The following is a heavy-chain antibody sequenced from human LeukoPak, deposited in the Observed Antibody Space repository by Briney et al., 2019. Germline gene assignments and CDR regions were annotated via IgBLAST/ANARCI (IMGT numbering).Heavy chain of an antibody. Sequence: PGGSLRLSCAASGFTFSSYAMSWVRQAPGKGLEWVSAISGSGGTTYYADSVKGRFTISRDNAKNSLYLQMNSLRAEDTAVYYCARDGGKDIVVVPASLWGRGTLVTVSS. D-gene: IGHD2-2*01. J-gene: IGHJ2*01. CDR1: GFTFSSYA. CDR2: ISGSGGTT. V-gene: IGHV3-23*01. CDR3: ARDGGKDIVVVPASL.